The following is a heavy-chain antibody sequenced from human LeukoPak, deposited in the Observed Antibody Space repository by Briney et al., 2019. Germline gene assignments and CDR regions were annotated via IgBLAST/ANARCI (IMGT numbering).Heavy chain of an antibody. Sequence: GGSLRLSCAASGFTFSSYWMSWVRQAPGKRLEWVANIKQDGSEKYYVDSVKGRFTISRDNAKNSLYLQMNSLRAEDTAVYYCARDTVVIVHDAFETWGQGTMVTVSS. CDR2: IKQDGSEK. V-gene: IGHV3-7*01. CDR3: ARDTVVIVHDAFET. D-gene: IGHD4-23*01. CDR1: GFTFSSYW. J-gene: IGHJ3*02.